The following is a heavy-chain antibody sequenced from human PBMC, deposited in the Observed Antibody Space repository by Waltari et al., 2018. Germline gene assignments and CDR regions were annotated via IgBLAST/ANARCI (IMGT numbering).Heavy chain of an antibody. J-gene: IGHJ3*02. V-gene: IGHV5-51*01. Sequence: EVQLVRSGAEVKKPGESLKISCKGSGYSFTSYWIGGVRQRPGNGLEGMGIIYPGVSSTRSSPAFAGKANSSADKVISTAYLPGSSLKAADTAMYYCARHEMMVTYGAFDIWGHGTMVTVSS. CDR3: ARHEMMVTYGAFDI. CDR2: IYPGVSST. D-gene: IGHD5-18*01. CDR1: GYSFTSYW.